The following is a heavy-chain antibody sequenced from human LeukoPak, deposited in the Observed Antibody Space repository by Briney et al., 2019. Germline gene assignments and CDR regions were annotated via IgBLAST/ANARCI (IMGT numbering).Heavy chain of an antibody. Sequence: SETLSLTCAVSGGSISSSNWWSWVRQPPGKGLEWIGEIYHSGSTNYNPSLKSRVTISVDTSKNQFSLKLSSVTAADTAVYYCARHAHRAASIGYYYYMDVWGKGTTVTISS. CDR3: ARHAHRAASIGYYYYMDV. CDR2: IYHSGST. CDR1: GGSISSSNW. J-gene: IGHJ6*03. V-gene: IGHV4-4*02. D-gene: IGHD6-13*01.